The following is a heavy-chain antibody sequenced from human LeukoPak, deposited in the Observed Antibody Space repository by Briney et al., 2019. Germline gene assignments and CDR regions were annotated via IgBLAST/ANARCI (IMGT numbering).Heavy chain of an antibody. CDR3: ARGRPLYDFWSGTPPLYSYYYYMDV. CDR2: MSGGGGSI. J-gene: IGHJ6*03. CDR1: GLTVSSKY. D-gene: IGHD3-3*01. V-gene: IGHV3-23*01. Sequence: AGGSLRLSCAASGLTVSSKYMTWVRQAPGRGLAWVSTMSGGGGSIYYADSVKGRFTISRDNSKHTLCLQMNRLRAEDTAIDYCARGRPLYDFWSGTPPLYSYYYYMDVWGKGTTVTISS.